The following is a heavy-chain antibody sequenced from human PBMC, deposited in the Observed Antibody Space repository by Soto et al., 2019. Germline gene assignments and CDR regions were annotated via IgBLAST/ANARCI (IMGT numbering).Heavy chain of an antibody. CDR1: GFTFSSYS. D-gene: IGHD5-18*01. CDR2: ISSSSSYI. Sequence: GGSLRLSCAASGFTFSSYSMNWVRQAPGKGLEWVSSISSSSSYIYYADSVKGRFTISRDNAKNSLYLQMNSLRAEDTAVYYCARGGGYSYGHPDYWGQGTLVTVSS. V-gene: IGHV3-21*01. J-gene: IGHJ4*02. CDR3: ARGGGYSYGHPDY.